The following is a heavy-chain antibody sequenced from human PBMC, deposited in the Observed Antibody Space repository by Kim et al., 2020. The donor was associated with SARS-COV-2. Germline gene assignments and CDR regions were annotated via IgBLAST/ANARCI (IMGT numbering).Heavy chain of an antibody. CDR1: GFSFNDYT. J-gene: IGHJ4*02. D-gene: IGHD2-2*01. CDR2: IISSGATT. Sequence: GGSLRLSCTASGFSFNDYTMTWVRQAPGKGLEWVSTIISSGATTFYTDSVKGRFTISRDNSKNTLFLQMNSLTAEDTALYFCAKAPSSSSPYYFDWWGQG. CDR3: AKAPSSSSPYYFDW. V-gene: IGHV3-23*01.